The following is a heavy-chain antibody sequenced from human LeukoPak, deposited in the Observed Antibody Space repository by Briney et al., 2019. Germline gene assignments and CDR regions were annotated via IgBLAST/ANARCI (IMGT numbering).Heavy chain of an antibody. CDR3: ARVVSSGWSLPLDY. Sequence: GGSLRLSCAASGFTFSTYAMHWVRQAPGKGLEWVAATSYDGSNKYNADSVKGRFTISRDNSNSTLYPQMNSLRTEDTAVYYCARVVSSGWSLPLDYWGQGTLVTVSS. CDR1: GFTFSTYA. V-gene: IGHV3-30-3*01. J-gene: IGHJ4*02. CDR2: TSYDGSNK. D-gene: IGHD6-19*01.